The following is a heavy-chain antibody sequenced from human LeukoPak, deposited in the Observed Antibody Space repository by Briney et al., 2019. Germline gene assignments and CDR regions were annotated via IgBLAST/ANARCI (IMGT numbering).Heavy chain of an antibody. Sequence: SGTLSLTCTVTGGSISSSNWWSWIRQPPGKGLEWIGYVYYTGSTNYNPSLKSRVTTSVDTSKNQFSLKLSSVTAADTAVYYCARILYDSSGYLMDYWGQGTLVTVSS. CDR1: GGSISSSNW. CDR3: ARILYDSSGYLMDY. V-gene: IGHV4-61*01. J-gene: IGHJ4*02. D-gene: IGHD3-22*01. CDR2: VYYTGST.